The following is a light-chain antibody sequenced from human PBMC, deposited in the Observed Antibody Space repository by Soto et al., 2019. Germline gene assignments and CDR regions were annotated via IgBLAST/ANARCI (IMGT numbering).Light chain of an antibody. CDR2: YDD. J-gene: IGLJ1*01. V-gene: IGLV1-36*01. Sequence: QSVLTQPPSVSEAPRQRVTISCSGSSSNIGNNAVNWYQQLPGKAPKLLIYYDDLLPSGVSDRFSGSKSGTSASLAISGLQSEDAADYYCAAWDDSLNGHVFGTGTKVTVL. CDR3: AAWDDSLNGHV. CDR1: SSNIGNNA.